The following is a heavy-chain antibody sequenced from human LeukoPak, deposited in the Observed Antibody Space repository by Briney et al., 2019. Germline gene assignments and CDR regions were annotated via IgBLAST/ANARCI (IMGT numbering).Heavy chain of an antibody. CDR2: ISAYNGNI. CDR1: GYTFTSYA. D-gene: IGHD6-6*01. Sequence: GASVKVSCKASGYTFTSYAISWVRQASGQGLEWKGWISAYNGNINYAQKLQGRVTMTTDTSTSTAYMELRSLGSDDTAVYYCARRTYSSSSSNFEYWGQGTLVTVSS. J-gene: IGHJ4*02. CDR3: ARRTYSSSSSNFEY. V-gene: IGHV1-18*01.